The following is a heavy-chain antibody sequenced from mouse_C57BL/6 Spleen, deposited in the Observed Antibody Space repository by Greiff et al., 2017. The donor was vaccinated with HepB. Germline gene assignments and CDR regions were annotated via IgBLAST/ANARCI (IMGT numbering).Heavy chain of an antibody. CDR2: IYPGDGDT. V-gene: IGHV1-80*01. D-gene: IGHD1-1*02. J-gene: IGHJ2*01. CDR1: GYAFSSYW. CDR3: ARSEGGLMGDFDY. Sequence: VKLQESGAELVKPGASVKISCKASGYAFSSYWMNWVKQRPGKGLEWIGQIYPGDGDTNYNGKFKGKATLTADKSSSTAYMQLSSLTSEDSAVYSCARSEGGLMGDFDYWGQGTTLTVSS.